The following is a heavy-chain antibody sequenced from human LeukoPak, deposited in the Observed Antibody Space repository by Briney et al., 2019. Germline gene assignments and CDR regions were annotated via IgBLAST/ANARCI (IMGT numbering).Heavy chain of an antibody. J-gene: IGHJ4*02. CDR2: ISSSSSAI. Sequence: GGSLRLSCAASGFTFSDHSMSWIRQAPGKGLEWISYISSSSSAIYYADSVKGRSTISRDNAKNSLYLQMNSLRDEDTAVYYCVRDHYYSFDYWGQGTLVTVSS. V-gene: IGHV3-11*04. CDR3: VRDHYYSFDY. CDR1: GFTFSDHS. D-gene: IGHD2/OR15-2a*01.